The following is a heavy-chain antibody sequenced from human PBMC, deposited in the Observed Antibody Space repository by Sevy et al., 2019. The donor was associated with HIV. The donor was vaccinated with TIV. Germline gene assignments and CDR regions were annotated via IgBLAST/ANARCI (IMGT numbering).Heavy chain of an antibody. CDR1: GYTFTSYD. D-gene: IGHD6-19*01. Sequence: ASVKVSCKTSGYTFTSYDINWVRQVTGQGLEWMGWMSPKSGNTGYAQKFQGRLTMTRNTSISTAYMELSSLRSDDTAVYYCARAGSGWYDHYFDDWGQGTLVTVSS. J-gene: IGHJ4*02. CDR3: ARAGSGWYDHYFDD. CDR2: MSPKSGNT. V-gene: IGHV1-8*01.